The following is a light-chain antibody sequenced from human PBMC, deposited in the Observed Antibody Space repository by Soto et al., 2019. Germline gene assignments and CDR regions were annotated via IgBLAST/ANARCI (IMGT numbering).Light chain of an antibody. V-gene: IGLV2-14*03. Sequence: SALTPPASVSGSPGQSITISCTGTSSDVGGYNYVSWYQQHPGKAPKLMIYDVSDRPSGVSNRFSASKSGNTASLTISGLQAEDEADYYCCSYTSSSTPGVFGTGTKVTVL. CDR3: CSYTSSSTPGV. CDR1: SSDVGGYNY. J-gene: IGLJ1*01. CDR2: DVS.